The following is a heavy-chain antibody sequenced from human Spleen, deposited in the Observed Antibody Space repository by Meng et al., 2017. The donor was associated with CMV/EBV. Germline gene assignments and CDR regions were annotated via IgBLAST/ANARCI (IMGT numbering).Heavy chain of an antibody. V-gene: IGHV1-18*01. CDR2: TSAHNGQT. CDR3: ARTHSQSYYGDFDY. Sequence: ASVKVSCKTSGYTFASYDIIWVRQAPGQGLECMAWTSAHNGQTNYAQKFQGRVTITTDRSTATAYMELRSLRSEDTAVYYCARTHSQSYYGDFDYWGPGTLVTVSS. J-gene: IGHJ4*02. D-gene: IGHD1-26*01. CDR1: GYTFASYD.